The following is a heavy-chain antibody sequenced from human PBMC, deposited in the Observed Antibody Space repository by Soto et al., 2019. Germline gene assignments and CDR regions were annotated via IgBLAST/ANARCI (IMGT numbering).Heavy chain of an antibody. V-gene: IGHV3-9*01. CDR3: AKDSRDSGGWYYYYAMDV. J-gene: IGHJ6*02. Sequence: EVQLVESGGGLVQPGRSLRLSCAASGFTFGDHAMHWVRQAPGKGLEWVSGISWDTKTIGYADSVRGRFTISRDNAKKSLYLQMNSLGAEDTALYYCAKDSRDSGGWYYYYAMDVWGQGTTVTVSS. CDR1: GFTFGDHA. D-gene: IGHD6-19*01. CDR2: ISWDTKTI.